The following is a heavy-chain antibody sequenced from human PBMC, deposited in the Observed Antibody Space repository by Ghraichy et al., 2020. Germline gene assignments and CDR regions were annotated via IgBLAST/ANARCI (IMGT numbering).Heavy chain of an antibody. J-gene: IGHJ4*02. D-gene: IGHD5-18*01. CDR3: AKGGYSYGVDY. Sequence: LSLTCAASGFTFDDYAMHWVRQAPGKGLEWVSGISWNSGSIGYADSVKGRFTISRDNAKNSLYLQMNSLRAEDTALYYCAKGGYSYGVDYWGQGTLVTVSS. CDR1: GFTFDDYA. V-gene: IGHV3-9*01. CDR2: ISWNSGSI.